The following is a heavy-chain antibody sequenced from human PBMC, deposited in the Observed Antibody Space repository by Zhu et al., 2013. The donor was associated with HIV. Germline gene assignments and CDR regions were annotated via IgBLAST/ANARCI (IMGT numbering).Heavy chain of an antibody. CDR3: AKGSGPTRPYCFDY. Sequence: EVQLLESGGALVQPGGSLRLSCAASGFTFNNYAMTWVRQAPEKGLEWVSAISGSGGSTYYADSVKGRFTVSRDTSKNTLYLQMNALRAEDTAVYYCAKGSGPTRPYCFDYWGQEILVTVSS. CDR2: ISGSGGST. J-gene: IGHJ4*02. CDR1: GFTFNNYA. D-gene: IGHD3-10*01. V-gene: IGHV3-23*01.